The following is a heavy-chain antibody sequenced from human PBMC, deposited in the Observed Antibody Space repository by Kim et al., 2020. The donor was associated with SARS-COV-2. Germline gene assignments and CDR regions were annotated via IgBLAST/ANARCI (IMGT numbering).Heavy chain of an antibody. D-gene: IGHD3-10*01. CDR1: GGSISSYY. Sequence: SETLSLTCTVSGGSISSYYWSWIRQPPGKGLEWIGYIYYSGSTNYNPSLKSRVTISVDTSKNQFSLKLSSVTAADTAVYYCARLAGNYGSGSFLAPWGQGTLVTVSS. CDR3: ARLAGNYGSGSFLAP. V-gene: IGHV4-59*08. J-gene: IGHJ5*02. CDR2: IYYSGST.